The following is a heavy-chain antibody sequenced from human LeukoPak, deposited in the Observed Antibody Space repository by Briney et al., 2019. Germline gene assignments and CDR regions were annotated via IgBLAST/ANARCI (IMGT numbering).Heavy chain of an antibody. V-gene: IGHV4-59*08. D-gene: IGHD1-26*01. CDR2: IYYSGST. CDR3: ARHSGDYNWFDR. J-gene: IGHJ5*02. CDR1: GDSMSSYY. Sequence: SETLSLTCTVSGDSMSSYYWSWIRQPPGKGLEWIGYIYYSGSTNYNPSLKSRVTMSVDTSKNQFSLKLNSVTAADTAVYYCARHSGDYNWFDRWGQGTLVAVPS.